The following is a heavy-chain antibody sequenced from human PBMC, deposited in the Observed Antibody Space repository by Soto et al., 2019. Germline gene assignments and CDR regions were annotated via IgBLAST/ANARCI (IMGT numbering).Heavy chain of an antibody. CDR1: GYAFTTYG. J-gene: IGHJ4*02. CDR3: ARGRYGDY. V-gene: IGHV1-18*01. CDR2: ISAHNGNT. Sequence: QVHLVQSGAEVKKPGASVKVSCKGSGYAFTTYGITWERQAPGQGLEWMGWISAHNGNTNYAQKLQGRVTVTRDTSTSTAYMELRSLRSDDTAVYYCARGRYGDYWGQGALVIVSS. D-gene: IGHD1-1*01.